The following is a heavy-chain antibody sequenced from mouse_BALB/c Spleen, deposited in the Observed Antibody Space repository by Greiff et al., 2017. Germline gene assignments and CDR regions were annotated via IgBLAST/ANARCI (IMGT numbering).Heavy chain of an antibody. J-gene: IGHJ2*01. Sequence: EVKLVESGAELVRSGASVKLSCTASGFNIKDYYMHWVKQRPEQGLEWIGWIDPENGDTEYAPKFQGKATMTADTSSNTAYLQLSSLTSEDTAVYYCNVYYGNPDYWGQGTTRTVSS. CDR3: NVYYGNPDY. CDR2: IDPENGDT. D-gene: IGHD2-1*01. CDR1: GFNIKDYY. V-gene: IGHV14-4*02.